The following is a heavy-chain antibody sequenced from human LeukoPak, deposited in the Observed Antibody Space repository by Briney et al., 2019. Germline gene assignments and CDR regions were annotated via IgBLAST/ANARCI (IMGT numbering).Heavy chain of an antibody. CDR2: INHSGST. Sequence: SETLSLTCTVSGGSISSGGYYWSWIRQPPGKGLEWIGEINHSGSTNYNPSLKSRVTISVDTSKNQFSLKLSSVTAADTAVYYCARENYDSSGYYHGDYWGQGTLVTVSS. CDR1: GGSISSGGYY. D-gene: IGHD3-22*01. J-gene: IGHJ4*02. CDR3: ARENYDSSGYYHGDY. V-gene: IGHV4-39*07.